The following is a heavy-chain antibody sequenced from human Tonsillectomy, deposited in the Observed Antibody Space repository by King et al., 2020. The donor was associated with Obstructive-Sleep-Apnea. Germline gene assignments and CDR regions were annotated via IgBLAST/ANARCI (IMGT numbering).Heavy chain of an antibody. CDR2: FDPEDAEA. V-gene: IGHV1-24*01. CDR3: ATHLQLARRRGKQSAPIYYFDY. Sequence: VQLVQSGAEVKKPGASVKVSCNLSGYTLTELSMHCVRQAPGKGLEWMGGFDPEDAEAIFAQKFQGRVTMTADTSTDTAYMELSSLRSDDTAVYYCATHLQLARRRGKQSAPIYYFDYWGRGTLVTVSS. D-gene: IGHD1-1*01. CDR1: GYTLTELS. J-gene: IGHJ4*02.